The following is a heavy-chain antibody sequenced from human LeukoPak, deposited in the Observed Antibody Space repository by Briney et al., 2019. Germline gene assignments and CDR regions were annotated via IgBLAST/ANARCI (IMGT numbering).Heavy chain of an antibody. J-gene: IGHJ6*02. D-gene: IGHD3-3*01. CDR2: IIPILGIA. V-gene: IGHV1-69*04. Sequence: SVKVSCKASGGTFSSYAISWVRQAPGQGLEWMGRIIPILGIANYAQKFQDRVTITADKSTSTAYMELSSLRSEDTAVYYCARPAYYDFWSTYGMDVWGQGTTVTVSS. CDR3: ARPAYYDFWSTYGMDV. CDR1: GGTFSSYA.